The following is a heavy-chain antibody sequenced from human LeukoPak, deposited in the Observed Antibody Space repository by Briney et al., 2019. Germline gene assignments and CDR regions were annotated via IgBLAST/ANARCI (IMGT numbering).Heavy chain of an antibody. J-gene: IGHJ3*02. CDR1: GFTFSSYS. CDR2: ISSSSTI. CDR3: ASDYDSSVDAFDI. Sequence: GGSLRLSCAASGFTFSSYSMNWVRQAPGKGLEWVSSISSSSTIYYADSVKGRFTISRDNAKNSLYLQMNSLRAEDTAVYYCASDYDSSVDAFDIWGQGTMVTVSS. D-gene: IGHD3-22*01. V-gene: IGHV3-48*01.